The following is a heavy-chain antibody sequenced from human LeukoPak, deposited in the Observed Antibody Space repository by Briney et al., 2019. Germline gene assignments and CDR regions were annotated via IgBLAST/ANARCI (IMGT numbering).Heavy chain of an antibody. CDR2: ISNDGSNK. J-gene: IGHJ4*02. V-gene: IGHV3-30*18. CDR1: GFTFSTYG. CDR3: AKDAGHCSGGSCYRQDY. D-gene: IGHD2-15*01. Sequence: GGSLRLSCAASGFTFSTYGMHWVRQAPGKGPEWVAVISNDGSNKYHAESVKGRFNIYRENSKNTLYLQINRLRAEDTAVYYCAKDAGHCSGGSCYRQDYWGQGTLVTVSS.